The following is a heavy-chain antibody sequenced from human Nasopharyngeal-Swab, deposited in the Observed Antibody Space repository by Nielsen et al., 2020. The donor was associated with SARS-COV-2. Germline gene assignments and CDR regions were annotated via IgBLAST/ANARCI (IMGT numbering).Heavy chain of an antibody. J-gene: IGHJ4*02. CDR2: FYWNDDQ. D-gene: IGHD2-2*01. V-gene: IGHV2-5*01. CDR3: AHRGGYCSSTSCYSAFEFVVEYYFDY. Sequence: WIRQPPGKALEWLAFFYWNDDQRYSPSLKSRLTITRDTSKNQVVLTMTNMDPVDTATYYCAHRGGYCSSTSCYSAFEFVVEYYFDYWGQGTLVTVSS.